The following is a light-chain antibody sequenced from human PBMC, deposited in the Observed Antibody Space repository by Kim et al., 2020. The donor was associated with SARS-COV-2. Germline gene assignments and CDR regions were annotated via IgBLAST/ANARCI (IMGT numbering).Light chain of an antibody. CDR2: DAS. J-gene: IGKJ1*01. Sequence: DFQMTQSPSTLSASIGDRVTITCRASQSIGTCLAWYQQKPGKAPKCLIYDASSLESGVPSRCSGSGSETEFTLTISSLQTDDFASYYGEQNTSNSPTFGQGTKVDIK. CDR3: EQNTSNSPT. CDR1: QSIGTC. V-gene: IGKV1-5*01.